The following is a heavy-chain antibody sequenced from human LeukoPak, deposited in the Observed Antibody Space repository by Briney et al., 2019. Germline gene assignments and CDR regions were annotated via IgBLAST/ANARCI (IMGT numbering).Heavy chain of an antibody. CDR3: ARDRRKLEDPPGDY. Sequence: ASVKVSCKSSGYTFTSYRFNWLRQAPGQGLEWMGWISAYNGNTNYAQNFQGRVTMTTDTSTSTVYMELRGLRSDDTAVYYCARDRRKLEDPPGDYWGQGTLVTVSS. CDR2: ISAYNGNT. CDR1: GYTFTSYR. J-gene: IGHJ4*02. D-gene: IGHD3-10*01. V-gene: IGHV1-18*04.